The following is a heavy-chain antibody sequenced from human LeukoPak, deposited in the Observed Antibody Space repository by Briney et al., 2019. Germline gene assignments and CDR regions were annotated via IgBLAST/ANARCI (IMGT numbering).Heavy chain of an antibody. Sequence: ASVKVSCKASGYTFTGYSVHWVRQAPGQGLEWMGWINPNSGGTKYALKFQGRVTMTRDTSISTAYMELSRLTSDDTAVYYCARDSGGSSTRLWDWGQGTLVTASS. V-gene: IGHV1-2*02. D-gene: IGHD1-26*01. J-gene: IGHJ4*02. CDR1: GYTFTGYS. CDR3: ARDSGGSSTRLWD. CDR2: INPNSGGT.